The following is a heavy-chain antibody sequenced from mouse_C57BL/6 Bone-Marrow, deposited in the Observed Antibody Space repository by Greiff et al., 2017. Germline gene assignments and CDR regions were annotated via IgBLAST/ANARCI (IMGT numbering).Heavy chain of an antibody. V-gene: IGHV1-62-2*01. D-gene: IGHD1-1*01. Sequence: QVQLKESGAELVKPGASVKLSCKASGYTFTEYTIHWVKQRSGQGLEWIGWFYPGSGSIKYNEKFKDKDTLTADKSSSTVYMELSRLTSEDSAVYFCARHEDGEATVVAGDYFDYWGQGTTLTVSS. CDR3: ARHEDGEATVVAGDYFDY. CDR2: FYPGSGSI. CDR1: GYTFTEYT. J-gene: IGHJ2*01.